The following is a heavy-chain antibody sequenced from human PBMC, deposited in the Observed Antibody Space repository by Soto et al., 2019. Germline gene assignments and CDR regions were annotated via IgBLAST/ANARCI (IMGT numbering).Heavy chain of an antibody. CDR1: GFTFSSYW. CDR3: ARYSGYTYYFDY. Sequence: GGSLRLSCAASGFTFSSYWMHWVRQAPGKGLVWVSRINSDGISTSYADSVKGRFTISRDNAKNMLHLQMNRLRAEDTAVYYCARYSGYTYYFDYWGQGTLVTVSS. J-gene: IGHJ4*02. CDR2: INSDGIST. D-gene: IGHD5-12*01. V-gene: IGHV3-74*01.